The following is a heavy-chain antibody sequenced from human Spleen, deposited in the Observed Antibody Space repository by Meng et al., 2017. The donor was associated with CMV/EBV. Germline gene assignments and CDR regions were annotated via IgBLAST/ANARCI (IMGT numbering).Heavy chain of an antibody. V-gene: IGHV3-74*01. CDR2: INSDGSST. CDR1: GFTVSSNY. J-gene: IGHJ4*02. D-gene: IGHD5-12*01. Sequence: GGSLRLSCAASGFTVSSNYMSWVRQAPGKGLVWVSRINSDGSSTRYADSVKGRFTISRDNAKNTLYLQMNSLRAEDTAVYYCAREWEAATSGGFDYWGQGTLVTVSS. CDR3: AREWEAATSGGFDY.